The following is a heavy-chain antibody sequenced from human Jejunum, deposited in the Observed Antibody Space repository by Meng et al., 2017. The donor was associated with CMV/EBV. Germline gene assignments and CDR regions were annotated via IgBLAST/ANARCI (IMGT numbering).Heavy chain of an antibody. CDR2: IYSNGAT. J-gene: IGHJ4*02. CDR1: GGSSSDDY. V-gene: IGHV4-4*07. Sequence: QVCLHGSVQGLVKPSETLSLTSTVSGGSSSDDYWCWIRDPSGKGLEWIGRIYSNGATNYNPSLKSRVTMSVDTSKNQFSLKLSSVTAADTAVYFCARDMHREVVIQDYWGQGTLVTVSS. CDR3: ARDMHREVVIQDY. D-gene: IGHD3-10*01.